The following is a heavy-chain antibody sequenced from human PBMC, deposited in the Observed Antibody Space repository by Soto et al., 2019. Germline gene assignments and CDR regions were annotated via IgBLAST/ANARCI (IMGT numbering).Heavy chain of an antibody. V-gene: IGHV4-34*01. Sequence: QVQLQQWGAGLLKPSETLSLTCAVYGGSFSGYYWSWIRQPPGKGLEWIGEINHSGSTNYNPSLKSRVTISVYTSKNQFSLKLSSVTAADTAVYYCARGALVGALDYWGQGTLVTVSS. CDR1: GGSFSGYY. CDR3: ARGALVGALDY. D-gene: IGHD1-26*01. J-gene: IGHJ4*02. CDR2: INHSGST.